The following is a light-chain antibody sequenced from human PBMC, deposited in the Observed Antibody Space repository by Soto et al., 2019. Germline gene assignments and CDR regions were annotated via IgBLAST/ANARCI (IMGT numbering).Light chain of an antibody. V-gene: IGKV3-20*01. Sequence: EIVLTQSPGTLSLSPGARATLSCRASQSVSSSFLAWYQQKVGQAPRLLIYGASSRATGIPDRFSGSGSGTDFTLTISRLEPEDFAVYYCQQYGSSPRTVGQGTRLVIK. J-gene: IGKJ5*01. CDR3: QQYGSSPRT. CDR1: QSVSSSF. CDR2: GAS.